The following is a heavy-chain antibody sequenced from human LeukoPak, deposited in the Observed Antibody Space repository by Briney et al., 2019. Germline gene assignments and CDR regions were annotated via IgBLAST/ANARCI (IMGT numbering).Heavy chain of an antibody. J-gene: IGHJ4*02. Sequence: PSETLSLTCTVSGGSISSSSYYWGWIRQPPGKGLEWIGSIYYSGSTYYNPSLKSRVTRSVDTSKNQFSLKLSSVPAAATAVSYCASPSRVGGGSCFGYWGQGTLVTVSS. V-gene: IGHV4-39*01. D-gene: IGHD2-15*01. CDR3: ASPSRVGGGSCFGY. CDR2: IYYSGST. CDR1: GGSISSSSYY.